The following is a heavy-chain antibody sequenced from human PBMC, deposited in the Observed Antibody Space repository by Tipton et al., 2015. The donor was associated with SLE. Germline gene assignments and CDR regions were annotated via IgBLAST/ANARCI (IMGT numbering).Heavy chain of an antibody. J-gene: IGHJ4*02. CDR1: GFTFNNYA. Sequence: GSLRLSCAASGFTFNNYAMSWVRQAPGKGLEWVSAISGSGGSTYSADSVKGRFTISRDNSKNTLYLQMNSLRAEDTAVYYCAKGREDTRGWYDGVDYWGQGTLVTVSS. CDR3: AKGREDTRGWYDGVDY. V-gene: IGHV3-23*01. CDR2: ISGSGGST. D-gene: IGHD6-19*01.